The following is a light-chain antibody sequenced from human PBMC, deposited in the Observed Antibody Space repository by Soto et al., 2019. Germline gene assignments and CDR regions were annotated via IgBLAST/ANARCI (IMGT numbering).Light chain of an antibody. CDR1: SSDVGDYNY. V-gene: IGLV2-11*01. J-gene: IGLJ1*01. CDR2: DVT. CDR3: CSYAGRYTYV. Sequence: QSLLTHPRAVSCSTGHSVTISWPGTSSDVGDYNYVSWYQQHPGKAPKLMIYDVTKRPSGVPDRFSGSKSGNTASLTISGLQAEDEADYYCCSYAGRYTYVFGTGTKVTVL.